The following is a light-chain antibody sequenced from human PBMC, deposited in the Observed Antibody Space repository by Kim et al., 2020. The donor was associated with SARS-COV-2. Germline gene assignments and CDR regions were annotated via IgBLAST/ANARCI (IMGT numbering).Light chain of an antibody. CDR3: QQANSFPPWT. V-gene: IGKV1-12*01. J-gene: IGKJ1*01. Sequence: VGEEITITCRAGQDINTWLGGYQQKTGKAPKLLIYGASNWQSGVPSRCSGGGSGTEDTLTISRRQHDDCAAYYCQQANSFPPWTFGQGTKVDIK. CDR2: GAS. CDR1: QDINTW.